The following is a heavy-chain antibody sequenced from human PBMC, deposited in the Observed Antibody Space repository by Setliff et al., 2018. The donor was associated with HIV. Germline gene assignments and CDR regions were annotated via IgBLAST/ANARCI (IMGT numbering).Heavy chain of an antibody. Sequence: ASVKVSCKASGGSFSRSAMSWVRQAPGQGLEWMGGIIPMFDTANYAEKFHGRVTMTADESTSTVYMELSRLRPEDTAVYYCARDLGGDDSRYWYFDVWGRGTLVTVPQ. CDR2: IIPMFDTA. CDR3: ARDLGGDDSRYWYFDV. CDR1: GGSFSRSA. J-gene: IGHJ2*01. V-gene: IGHV1-69*13. D-gene: IGHD2-21*02.